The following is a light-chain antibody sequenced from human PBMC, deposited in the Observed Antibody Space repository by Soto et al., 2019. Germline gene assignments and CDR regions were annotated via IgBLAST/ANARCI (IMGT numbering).Light chain of an antibody. CDR2: DAS. CDR3: HQRRDWPQT. J-gene: IGKJ1*01. CDR1: RSVSSY. V-gene: IGKV3-11*01. Sequence: EIVLTQSPATLSLSPGETATLSCRASRSVSSYLAWYQQKPGQAPRLLIYDASNRATGIPARFSGSGSGTDFTLSISSLQPEDSAVYYCHQRRDWPQTFGQGTKVEIK.